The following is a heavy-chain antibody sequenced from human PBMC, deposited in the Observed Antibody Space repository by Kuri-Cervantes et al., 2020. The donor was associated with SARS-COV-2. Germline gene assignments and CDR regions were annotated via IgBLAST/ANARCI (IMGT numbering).Heavy chain of an antibody. CDR1: GYSISSGYY. CDR3: ARDVIAARPSRGAFDI. Sequence: SETLSLTCAVSGYSISSGYYWGWIRQPPGKGLEWIGSIYHSGSTYYNPSLKSRVTISVDTSKNQFSLKLSSVTAADTAVYYCARDVIAARPSRGAFDIWGQGTMVTVSS. V-gene: IGHV4-38-2*02. J-gene: IGHJ3*02. CDR2: IYHSGST. D-gene: IGHD6-6*01.